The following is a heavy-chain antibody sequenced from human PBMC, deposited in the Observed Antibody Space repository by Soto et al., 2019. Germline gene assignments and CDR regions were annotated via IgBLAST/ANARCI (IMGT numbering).Heavy chain of an antibody. CDR2: INWNGDST. D-gene: IGHD3-10*01. Sequence: GGSLRLSCAASGFTFDDYGMSWVRQVPGKGLEWVSGINWNGDSTGYTDSVKGRFTISRDNAKNSLFLQMNSLRAEDTALYHCARVATLVRGVMFYYYYYMDVWGKGTTVTVSS. J-gene: IGHJ6*03. V-gene: IGHV3-20*01. CDR1: GFTFDDYG. CDR3: ARVATLVRGVMFYYYYYMDV.